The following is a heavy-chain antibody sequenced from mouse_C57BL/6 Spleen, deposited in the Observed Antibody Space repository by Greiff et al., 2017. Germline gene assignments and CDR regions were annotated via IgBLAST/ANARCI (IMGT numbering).Heavy chain of an antibody. CDR1: GYTFTDYY. D-gene: IGHD1-1*01. CDR2: INPYNGGT. Sequence: EVQLQQSGPVLVKPGASVKMSCKASGYTFTDYYMNWVQQSPGKSLEWIGVINPYNGGTSYNQKFKGKATLTVDKSSSTAYMELNSLTSEDSAVYYCARRDYGGAMDDGGQGNSGTVSS. V-gene: IGHV1-19*01. J-gene: IGHJ4*01. CDR3: ARRDYGGAMDD.